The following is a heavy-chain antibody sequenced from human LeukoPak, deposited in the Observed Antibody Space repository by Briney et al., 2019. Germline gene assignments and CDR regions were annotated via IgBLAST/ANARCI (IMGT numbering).Heavy chain of an antibody. V-gene: IGHV4-61*02. CDR2: IYTSGST. CDR3: ARGRITVTLRAANWFDP. Sequence: SQTLSLTCTVSGGSISSGSYYWSWIRQPAGKGLEWIGRIYTSGSTNYNPSLKSRVTISVDTSKNQFSRKLSSVTAADTAVYYCARGRITVTLRAANWFDPWGQGTLVTVSS. D-gene: IGHD4-17*01. CDR1: GGSISSGSYY. J-gene: IGHJ5*02.